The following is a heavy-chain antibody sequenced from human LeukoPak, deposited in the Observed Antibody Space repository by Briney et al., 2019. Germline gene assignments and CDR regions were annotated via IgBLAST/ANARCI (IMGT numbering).Heavy chain of an antibody. CDR1: GYSISSGYY. V-gene: IGHV4-38-2*01. CDR3: ARHPSMTIAAAGVDWFDP. J-gene: IGHJ5*02. D-gene: IGHD6-13*01. Sequence: SETLSLTCAVSGYSISSGYYWGWIRQPPGKGLEWIGIIYHSGSTYYNPSLKSRVTISVDTSKNQFSLKLSSVTAADTAVYYCARHPSMTIAAAGVDWFDPWGQGTLVTVSS. CDR2: IYHSGST.